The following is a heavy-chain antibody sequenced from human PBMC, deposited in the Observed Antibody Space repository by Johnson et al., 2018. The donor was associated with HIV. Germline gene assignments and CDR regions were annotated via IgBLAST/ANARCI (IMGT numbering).Heavy chain of an antibody. CDR2: ISFDGSNE. D-gene: IGHD3-16*01. Sequence: QVQLVESGGGVVQPGRSLRLSCAASGFTFGSYGIHWVRQAPGKGLEWVAVISFDGSNEYYADSVKGRFTISRDNAKKSLYLQMNSLRVDDTAVYYCARDGGRGDFDIWGHGTRVSVSS. V-gene: IGHV3-30*03. CDR1: GFTFGSYG. J-gene: IGHJ3*02. CDR3: ARDGGRGDFDI.